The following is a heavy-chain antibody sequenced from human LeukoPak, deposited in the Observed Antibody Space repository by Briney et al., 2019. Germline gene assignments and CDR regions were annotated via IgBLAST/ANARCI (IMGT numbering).Heavy chain of an antibody. V-gene: IGHV5-51*01. D-gene: IGHD6-13*01. J-gene: IGHJ5*02. Sequence: GESLKISCKGSGYSFTSYWIGWVRQMPGKGLEWMGIIYPGDSDTRYSPSFQGQVTISADKSISTAYLQWSSLKASDTSMYYCARRVAAAGYWFDPWGQGTLVTVSS. CDR2: IYPGDSDT. CDR1: GYSFTSYW. CDR3: ARRVAAAGYWFDP.